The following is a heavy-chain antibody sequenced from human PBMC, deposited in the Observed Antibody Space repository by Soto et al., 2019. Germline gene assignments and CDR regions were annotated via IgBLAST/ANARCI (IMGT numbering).Heavy chain of an antibody. J-gene: IGHJ4*02. CDR2: ISSNGGST. CDR3: ARDQGCTNGVCYTGYFDY. Sequence: GGSLRLSCAASGFTFSSYAMHWVRQAPGKGLEYVSAISSNGGSTYYADSVKGRFTISRDNSKNTLYLQMGSLRAEDMAVYYCARDQGCTNGVCYTGYFDYWGQGALVTVSS. V-gene: IGHV3-64*02. CDR1: GFTFSSYA. D-gene: IGHD2-8*01.